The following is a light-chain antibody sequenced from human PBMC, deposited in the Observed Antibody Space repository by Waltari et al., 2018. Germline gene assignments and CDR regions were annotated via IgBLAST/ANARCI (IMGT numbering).Light chain of an antibody. J-gene: IGKJ4*01. CDR3: QERSNWPGGS. CDR2: DAS. V-gene: IGKV3-11*01. Sequence: EIVLTQSPASLSLSPGESASLSCRASQSVSTYLAWYQQQPGQAPRLLIYDASTRATGIPARFVGSGSGTDFTLTITRLEPEDFAVYYCQERSNWPGGSFGGGTKVETK. CDR1: QSVSTY.